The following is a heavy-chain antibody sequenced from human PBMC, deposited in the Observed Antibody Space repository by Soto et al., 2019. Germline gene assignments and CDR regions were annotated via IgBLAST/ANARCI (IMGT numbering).Heavy chain of an antibody. CDR1: GGSMSSGGYY. V-gene: IGHV4-31*03. CDR3: ARDPHGDPISYYGMDV. D-gene: IGHD4-17*01. Sequence: QVQLQESDPGLVKPSQTLSLTCTVSGGSMSSGGYYWSWIRQHPGKGLEWIGYIYYSGSTYYNPSLKSRVTISVDTSKNQFSLKLSSVTAADTAVYYCARDPHGDPISYYGMDVWGQGTTVTVSS. CDR2: IYYSGST. J-gene: IGHJ6*02.